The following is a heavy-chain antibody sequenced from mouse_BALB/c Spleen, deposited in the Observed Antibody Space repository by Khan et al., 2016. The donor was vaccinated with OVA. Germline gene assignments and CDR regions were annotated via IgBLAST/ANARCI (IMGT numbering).Heavy chain of an antibody. CDR3: TRAEGGIHYFDY. Sequence: QVQLKQSGAELVRPGASVKLSCKTSGYIFTNYWNHWVKQRSGQGLEWIARIYPGTGSIYHNEKFKGKATLTADKSSSTAHMQLSSLKSEDSAVYFWTRAEGGIHYFDYWGQGTTLTVSS. V-gene: IGHV1-76*01. CDR1: GYIFTNYW. D-gene: IGHD2-14*01. CDR2: IYPGTGSI. J-gene: IGHJ2*01.